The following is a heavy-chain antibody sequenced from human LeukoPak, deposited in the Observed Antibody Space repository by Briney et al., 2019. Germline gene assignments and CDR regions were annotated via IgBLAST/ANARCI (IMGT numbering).Heavy chain of an antibody. J-gene: IGHJ4*02. D-gene: IGHD1-26*01. V-gene: IGHV3-21*01. CDR3: AREIIGGASFLDY. CDR2: ISSSSSYI. Sequence: GGSLRLSCAASGFTFSSYSMNWVRQAPGKGLEWVSSISSSSSYIYYADSVKGRFTISRDNAKNSLYLQMNSLRAEDTAVYYCAREIIGGASFLDYWGQGTLVTVSS. CDR1: GFTFSSYS.